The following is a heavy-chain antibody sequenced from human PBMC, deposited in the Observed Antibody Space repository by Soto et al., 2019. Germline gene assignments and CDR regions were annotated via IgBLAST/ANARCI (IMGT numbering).Heavy chain of an antibody. CDR2: ISGSGGST. J-gene: IGHJ5*02. D-gene: IGHD3-10*01. CDR1: GSTFSSYA. V-gene: IGHV3-23*01. CDR3: AKDRSTYYLVPPFDP. Sequence: GGSLRLSCAASGSTFSSYAMSWVRQAPGKGLEWVSAISGSGGSTYYADSVKGRFTISRDNSKNTLYLQMNSLRAEDTAVYYCAKDRSTYYLVPPFDPWGQGTLVTVSS.